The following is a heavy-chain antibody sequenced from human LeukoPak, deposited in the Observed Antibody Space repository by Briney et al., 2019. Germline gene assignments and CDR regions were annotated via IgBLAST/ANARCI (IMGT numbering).Heavy chain of an antibody. D-gene: IGHD2-15*01. CDR2: ISGDGGST. J-gene: IGHJ4*02. CDR1: GFTFDDYA. Sequence: GGSLRLSCAASGFTFDDYAMHWVRQAPGKGLEWVSRISGDGGSTYYADSVKGRFTISRDNSKNSLYLQMNSLRTEDTALYYCAKDFYCSGGSCYGGLDYWGQGTLVTVSS. V-gene: IGHV3-43*02. CDR3: AKDFYCSGGSCYGGLDY.